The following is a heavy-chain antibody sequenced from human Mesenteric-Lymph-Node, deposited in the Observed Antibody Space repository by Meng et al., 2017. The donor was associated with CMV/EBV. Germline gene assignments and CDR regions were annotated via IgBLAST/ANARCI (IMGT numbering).Heavy chain of an antibody. J-gene: IGHJ4*02. Sequence: GESLKISCAASGFTFSNYGMHWVRQAPGKGLEWVAFIRFDGSDKYYADSVKGRFTISRDNSKNTLYLQMNSLRAEDTAVYYCAKDPTYYDFWSGGYFDYWGQGTLVTVSS. CDR3: AKDPTYYDFWSGGYFDY. V-gene: IGHV3-30*02. D-gene: IGHD3-3*01. CDR2: IRFDGSDK. CDR1: GFTFSNYG.